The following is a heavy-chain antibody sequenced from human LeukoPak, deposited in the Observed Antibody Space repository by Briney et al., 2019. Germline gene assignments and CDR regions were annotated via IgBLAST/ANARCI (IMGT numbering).Heavy chain of an antibody. CDR3: ARGRPAPNS. D-gene: IGHD2-2*01. CDR2: INHSGST. CDR1: GGSFSGYY. V-gene: IGHV4-34*01. Sequence: PSETLSLTCAVYGGSFSGYYWSWIRQPPGKGLEWIGEINHSGSTNYNPSLKSRVTISVDTSKNQFSLKLSSVIATDTAVYYCARGRPAPNSWGQGTLVTVSS. J-gene: IGHJ4*02.